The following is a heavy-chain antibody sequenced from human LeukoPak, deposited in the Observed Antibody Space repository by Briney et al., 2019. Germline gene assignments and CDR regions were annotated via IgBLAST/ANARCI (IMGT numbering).Heavy chain of an antibody. CDR2: IRYDGSNK. D-gene: IGHD6-19*01. V-gene: IGHV3-30*02. CDR1: GFTFSSYA. CDR3: ARIYSSGWYGPWFDP. J-gene: IGHJ5*02. Sequence: GGSLRLSCAASGFTFSSYAMSWVRQAPGKGLEWVAFIRYDGSNKYYADSVKGRFTISRDNSKNTLYLQMNSLRAEDTAVYYCARIYSSGWYGPWFDPWGQGTLVTVSS.